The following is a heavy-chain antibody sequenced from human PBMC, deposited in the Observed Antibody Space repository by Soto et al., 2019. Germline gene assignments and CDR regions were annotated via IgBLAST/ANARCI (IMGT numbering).Heavy chain of an antibody. CDR1: GFTFSSYA. J-gene: IGHJ4*02. V-gene: IGHV3-64D*06. Sequence: XGSLRLSCSASGFTFSSYAMHWVRQAPGKGLEYVSAISSNGGSTYYADSVKGRFTISRDNSKNTLYLQMSSLRAEDTAVYYCVKSRFSSSWYRGSNLDYWGQGTLVTVSS. CDR2: ISSNGGST. D-gene: IGHD6-13*01. CDR3: VKSRFSSSWYRGSNLDY.